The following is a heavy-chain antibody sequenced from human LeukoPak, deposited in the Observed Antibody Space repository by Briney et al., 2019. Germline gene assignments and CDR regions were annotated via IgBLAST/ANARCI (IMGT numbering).Heavy chain of an antibody. V-gene: IGHV3-64*01. CDR2: INPNGGST. D-gene: IGHD1-1*01. CDR1: GFTFSWYS. J-gene: IGHJ6*03. CDR3: ARLWGNWYYYMDV. Sequence: PGGSLRLSCAASGFTFSWYSMHWVRQAPGKGLEYVSAINPNGGSTYYANSVKGRFTISRDNSKNTLYLQMGSLRTEDMAVYYCARLWGNWYYYMDVWGKGTTVTVSS.